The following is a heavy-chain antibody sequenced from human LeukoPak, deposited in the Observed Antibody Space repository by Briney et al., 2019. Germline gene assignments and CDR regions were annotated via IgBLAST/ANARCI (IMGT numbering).Heavy chain of an antibody. CDR3: ARGRMGFGGVSLGY. CDR1: GFTVSTHY. V-gene: IGHV3-66*01. Sequence: PGGSLRLSCAASGFTVSTHYMSWVRQAPGDGLEWVSTIFSGGGAYYADSVKDRFTISRDHSKNTLYLQMNSLRAEDTAIYYCARGRMGFGGVSLGYWGQGTLVTVSS. J-gene: IGHJ4*02. D-gene: IGHD3-16*01. CDR2: IFSGGGA.